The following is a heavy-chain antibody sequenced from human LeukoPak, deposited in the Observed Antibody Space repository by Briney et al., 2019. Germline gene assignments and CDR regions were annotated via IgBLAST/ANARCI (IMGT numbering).Heavy chain of an antibody. D-gene: IGHD2-15*01. Sequence: PSETLPLTCAVYGGSFSGYYWSWIRQPPGKGLEWIGEINHSGSTNYNPSLKSRVTISVDTSKNQFSLKLSSVTAADTAVYYCARAPYCSGGSCYSRYFDYWGQGTLVTVSS. CDR1: GGSFSGYY. V-gene: IGHV4-34*01. CDR2: INHSGST. CDR3: ARAPYCSGGSCYSRYFDY. J-gene: IGHJ4*02.